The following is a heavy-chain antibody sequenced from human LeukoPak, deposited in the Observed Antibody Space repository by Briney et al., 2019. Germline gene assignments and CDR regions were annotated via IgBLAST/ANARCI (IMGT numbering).Heavy chain of an antibody. D-gene: IGHD1-1*01. CDR1: GGSISSSNW. J-gene: IGHJ4*02. CDR2: IYHSGST. Sequence: SETLSLTCAVSGGSISSSNWWSWVRQPPGKGLEWIGEIYHSGSTNYDPSLKSRVTISVDKSKNQFSLKLSSVTAADTAVYYCASRERNWNDAYFDYWGQGTLVTVSS. CDR3: ASRERNWNDAYFDY. V-gene: IGHV4-4*02.